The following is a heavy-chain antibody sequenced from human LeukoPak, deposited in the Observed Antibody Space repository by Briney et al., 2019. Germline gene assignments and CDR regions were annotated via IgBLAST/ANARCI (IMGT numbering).Heavy chain of an antibody. CDR1: GFTFSSYA. D-gene: IGHD2-2*03. J-gene: IGHJ6*03. Sequence: GGSLRLSCAASGFTFSSYAMSWVRQAPGKGLEWVSAISGSGGSTYYADSVKGRFTISRDNSKNTLYLQMNSLRAEDTAVYYSAKSLDLGYYYYYMDVWGKGTTVTVSS. V-gene: IGHV3-23*01. CDR3: AKSLDLGYYYYYMDV. CDR2: ISGSGGST.